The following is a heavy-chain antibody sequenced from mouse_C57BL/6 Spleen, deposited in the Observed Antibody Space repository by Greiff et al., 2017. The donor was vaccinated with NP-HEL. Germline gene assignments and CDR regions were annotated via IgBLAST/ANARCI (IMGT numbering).Heavy chain of an antibody. Sequence: QVQLQQPGAELVKPGASVKLSCKASGYTFTSYWMHWVKQRPGQGLEWIGMIHPNSGSTNYNEKFKSKATLTVDKSSSTAYMQLSSLTSEDSAVYYCARSPGSSQYYFDYWGQGTTLTVSS. CDR3: ARSPGSSQYYFDY. CDR1: GYTFTSYW. D-gene: IGHD1-1*01. J-gene: IGHJ2*01. CDR2: IHPNSGST. V-gene: IGHV1-64*01.